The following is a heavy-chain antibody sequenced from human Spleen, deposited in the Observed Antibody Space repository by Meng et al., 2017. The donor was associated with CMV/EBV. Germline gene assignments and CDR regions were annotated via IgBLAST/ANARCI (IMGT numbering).Heavy chain of an antibody. CDR2: ISVHNGNT. V-gene: IGHV1-18*01. Sequence: ASVKVSCKASGYSFTSYGMSWVRQAPGQGLEWMGWISVHNGNTNYAQKFQGRVSMTADTSTNTAYMELRSLRSDDTAVYYCARALQYYFDSSGYHLAVWGQGTTVTVSS. D-gene: IGHD3-22*01. CDR3: ARALQYYFDSSGYHLAV. CDR1: GYSFTSYG. J-gene: IGHJ6*02.